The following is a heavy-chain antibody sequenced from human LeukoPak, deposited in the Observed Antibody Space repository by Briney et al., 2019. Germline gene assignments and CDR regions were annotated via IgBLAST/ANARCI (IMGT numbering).Heavy chain of an antibody. CDR2: ICNGVNT. D-gene: IGHD1-26*01. V-gene: IGHV4-61*01. Sequence: SETLSLTCTVSGASVSSASYWSWIRQPPGKGVEWIAHICNGVNTNYNPSLKSRVTISVDTSKNQFSLRLNSVTAADTAVYYCARSRAFNSGAFDPWGQGSLVTVSS. CDR1: GASVSSASY. J-gene: IGHJ5*02. CDR3: ARSRAFNSGAFDP.